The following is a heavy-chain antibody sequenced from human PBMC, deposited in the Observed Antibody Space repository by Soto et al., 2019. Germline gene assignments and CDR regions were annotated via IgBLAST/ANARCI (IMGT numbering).Heavy chain of an antibody. CDR3: ARADALTGTTQFYFDY. J-gene: IGHJ4*02. Sequence: GPSVKVSCKASGYTFTMYGISWVRQAPGQGLLWMGWISAYNGHPNYAQNFQDRVTVTTDTSTNTAYMELRSLRSDDTAVYFCARADALTGTTQFYFDYWGQGTPVTVSS. D-gene: IGHD1-1*01. CDR1: GYTFTMYG. V-gene: IGHV1-18*01. CDR2: ISAYNGHP.